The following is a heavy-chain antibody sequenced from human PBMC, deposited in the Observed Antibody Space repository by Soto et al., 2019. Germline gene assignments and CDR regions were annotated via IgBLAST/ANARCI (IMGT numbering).Heavy chain of an antibody. J-gene: IGHJ4*02. D-gene: IGHD6-6*01. V-gene: IGHV3-30*18. Sequence: VAVISYDGSNKYYADSVKGRFTISRDNSKNTLYLQMNSLRAEDTAVYYCAKAYSSSSWTFDYWGQGTLVTVSS. CDR2: ISYDGSNK. CDR3: AKAYSSSSWTFDY.